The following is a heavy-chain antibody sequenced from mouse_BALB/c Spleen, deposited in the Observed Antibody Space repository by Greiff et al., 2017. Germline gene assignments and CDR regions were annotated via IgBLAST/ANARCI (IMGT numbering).Heavy chain of an antibody. CDR3: ARAYGRGAWFAY. CDR2: ISYDGSN. CDR1: GYSITSGYY. D-gene: IGHD1-1*01. Sequence: DVKLQESGPGLVKPSQSLSLTCSVTGYSITSGYYWNWIRQFPGNKLEWMGYISYDGSNNYNPSLKNRISITRDTSKNQFFLKLNSVTTEDTATYYCARAYGRGAWFAYWGQGTLVTVSA. V-gene: IGHV3-6*02. J-gene: IGHJ3*01.